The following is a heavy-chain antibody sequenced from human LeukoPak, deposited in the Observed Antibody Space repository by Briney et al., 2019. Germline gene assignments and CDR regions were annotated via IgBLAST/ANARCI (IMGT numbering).Heavy chain of an antibody. Sequence: SQTLSLTCAISGDSVSSNSAVWNWIRQSPSRGLEWLGRTYYRSKWYNDYAVSAKSRITINPDTSKNQFSLRLNSVTPEDTAVYYCARALGKNWFDPWGQGTLVTVSS. CDR2: TYYRSKWYN. CDR1: GDSVSSNSAV. CDR3: ARALGKNWFDP. D-gene: IGHD3-16*01. J-gene: IGHJ5*02. V-gene: IGHV6-1*01.